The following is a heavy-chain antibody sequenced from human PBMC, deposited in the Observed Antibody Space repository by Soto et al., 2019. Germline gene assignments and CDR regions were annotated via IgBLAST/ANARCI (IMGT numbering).Heavy chain of an antibody. D-gene: IGHD3-10*01. CDR2: INYSEDT. Sequence: SETLSLTCAVYRGALSGYSWNWIRQPPGKGLEWIGEINYSEDTNPTYNPSLKSRVTISADRTNNQLFLRLTSVTAADTAVYYCARALRGTRQPPCGYWRQGTLVTVSS. CDR1: RGALSGYS. J-gene: IGHJ4*02. V-gene: IGHV4-34*01. CDR3: ARALRGTRQPPCGY.